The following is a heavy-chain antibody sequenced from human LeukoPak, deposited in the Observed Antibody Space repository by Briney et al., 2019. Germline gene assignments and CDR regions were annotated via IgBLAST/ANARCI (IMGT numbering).Heavy chain of an antibody. J-gene: IGHJ2*01. CDR2: INHSGST. V-gene: IGHV4-34*01. D-gene: IGHD2-2*03. Sequence: SETLSLTCTVSGGAIGVHFWNWIRQPPGKGLEWIGEINHSGSTNYNPSLKSRVTISVDTSKNQFSLKLSSVTAADTAVYYCARLGYCSSTSCYSRYFDLWGRGTLVTVSS. CDR3: ARLGYCSSTSCYSRYFDL. CDR1: GGAIGVHF.